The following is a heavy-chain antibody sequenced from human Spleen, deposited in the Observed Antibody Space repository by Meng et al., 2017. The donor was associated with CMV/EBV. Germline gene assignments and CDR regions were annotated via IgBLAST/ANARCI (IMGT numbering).Heavy chain of an antibody. D-gene: IGHD3-3*01. J-gene: IGHJ4*02. V-gene: IGHV3-30-3*01. CDR3: ARDGTYYDFWSGYYPFDY. CDR2: ISYDGSNK. CDR1: TFSSYA. Sequence: TFSSYAMHWVRQAPGKGLEWVAVISYDGSNKYYADSVKGRFTISRDNSKNTLYLQMNSLRAEDTAVYYCARDGTYYDFWSGYYPFDYWGQGTLVTVSS.